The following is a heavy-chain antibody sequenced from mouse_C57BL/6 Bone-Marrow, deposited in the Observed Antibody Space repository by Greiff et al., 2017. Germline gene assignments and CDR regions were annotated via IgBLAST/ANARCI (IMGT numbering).Heavy chain of an antibody. J-gene: IGHJ4*01. D-gene: IGHD1-1*01. V-gene: IGHV10-3*01. CDR3: VATVVATRYAMDY. CDR1: GFTFNTYA. Sequence: VKLVESGGGLVQPKGSLKLSCAASGFTFNTYAMHWVRQAPGKGLEWVARLSSTSSNYATYYADSVKDRFTISRDDSQSMLYLQMNNLKIEYTAMYYCVATVVATRYAMDYWGQGTSVTVSS. CDR2: LSSTSSNYAT.